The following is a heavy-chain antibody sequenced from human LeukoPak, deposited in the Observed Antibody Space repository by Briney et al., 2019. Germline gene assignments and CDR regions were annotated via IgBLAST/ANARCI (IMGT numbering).Heavy chain of an antibody. V-gene: IGHV3-30*04. CDR2: ISYDGSNK. CDR1: GFTFSSYA. CDR3: AKDNYGSGSYYNP. Sequence: GGSLRLSCAASGFTFSSYAMHWVRQAPGKGLEWVAVISYDGSNKYYADSVKGRFTISRDNSKNTLYLQMNSLRAEDTAVYYCAKDNYGSGSYYNPEGQGTLVTVSS. D-gene: IGHD3-10*01. J-gene: IGHJ5*02.